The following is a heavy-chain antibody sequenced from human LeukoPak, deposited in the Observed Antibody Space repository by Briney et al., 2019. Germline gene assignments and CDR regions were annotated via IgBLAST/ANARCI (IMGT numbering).Heavy chain of an antibody. J-gene: IGHJ4*02. D-gene: IGHD3-22*01. CDR1: GYTFTSYA. CDR3: ARDRPDSSGEFDY. V-gene: IGHV1-3*01. CDR2: INAGNGNT. Sequence: ASVKVSCKASGYTFTSYAMHWVRQATGQRLEWMGWINAGNGNTKYSQKFQGRVTITRDTSASTAYMELSSLRSEDTAVYYCARDRPDSSGEFDYWGQGTRVTVSS.